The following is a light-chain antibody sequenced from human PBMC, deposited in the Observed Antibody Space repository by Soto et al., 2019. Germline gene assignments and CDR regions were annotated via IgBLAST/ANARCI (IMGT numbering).Light chain of an antibody. CDR2: GAS. CDR3: QQTFRTPPWT. Sequence: DIQLTQSQSSLSAQVGDRVTITCRTSQNNNNFLNWYRQRPGEDPELLIYGASDLRGGVSTRFSGSGSGTDFTLTISGLQPDDSATYYCQQTFRTPPWTLGQVT. J-gene: IGKJ1*01. CDR1: QNNNNF. V-gene: IGKV1-39*01.